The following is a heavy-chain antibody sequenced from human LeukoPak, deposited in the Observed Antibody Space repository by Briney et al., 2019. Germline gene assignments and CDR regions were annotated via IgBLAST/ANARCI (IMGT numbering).Heavy chain of an antibody. J-gene: IGHJ4*02. CDR2: IHSDGIGT. V-gene: IGHV3-74*01. CDR3: ARDQGSFDY. CDR1: GFTLSSYW. Sequence: GGSLRLSCAASGFTLSSYWMHWVRQAPGKGLVWVSRIHSDGIGTSYADSVRGRFIISRDNAKNTLYLQMNSLRAEDTAVYYCARDQGSFDYWGQGTLVTVSS.